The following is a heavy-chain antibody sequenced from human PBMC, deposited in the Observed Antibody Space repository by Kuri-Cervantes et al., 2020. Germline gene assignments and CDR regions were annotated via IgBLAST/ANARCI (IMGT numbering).Heavy chain of an antibody. CDR1: XXXXSSYW. V-gene: IGHV3-48*02. Sequence: GESLKIXXAAXXXXXSSYWMSWVRXAPGKGLEWVSXISSXSSTIXYAXXVKGRFTISRDNAXXSLYLXXNSLRDEDTAXYYCARDMVXVVAAAPAXXXFGMDVWGQGTTVTVSS. D-gene: IGHD2-15*01. J-gene: IGHJ6*02. CDR2: ISSXSSTI. CDR3: ARDMVXVVAAAPAXXXFGMDV.